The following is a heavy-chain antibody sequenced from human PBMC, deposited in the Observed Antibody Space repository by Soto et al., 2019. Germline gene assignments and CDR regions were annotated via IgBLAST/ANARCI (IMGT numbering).Heavy chain of an antibody. D-gene: IGHD5-12*01. CDR1: GGTFSSYA. Sequence: QVQLVQSGAEVKKPGSSVKVSCKASGGTFSSYAISWVRQAPGQGLEWMGGIIPIFGTANYAQKFQGRVTITADASTSTAYMELSSLRSEDTAVYYCARGLSGYDFRSYWYFDLWGRGTLVTVSS. CDR2: IIPIFGTA. CDR3: ARGLSGYDFRSYWYFDL. V-gene: IGHV1-69*01. J-gene: IGHJ2*01.